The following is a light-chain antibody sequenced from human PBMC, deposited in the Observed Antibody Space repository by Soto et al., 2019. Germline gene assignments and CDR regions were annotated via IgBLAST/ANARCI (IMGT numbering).Light chain of an antibody. CDR3: SSPAGSTRV. CDR1: SSDVGAYNS. V-gene: IGLV2-14*01. Sequence: QSALTQPASVSGSPGQSITISCSGTSSDVGAYNSVSWYQQHPGKAPKLMIYAVTNRPSGVSDRFSGSKSDNTAALTISGLQAEDEADYYCSSPAGSTRVFGGGTKVTVL. CDR2: AVT. J-gene: IGLJ3*02.